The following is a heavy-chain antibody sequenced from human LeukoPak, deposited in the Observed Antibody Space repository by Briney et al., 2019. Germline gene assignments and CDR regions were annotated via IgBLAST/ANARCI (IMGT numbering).Heavy chain of an antibody. CDR3: ATGGGPFDY. CDR1: GGSISLWR. J-gene: IGHJ4*02. D-gene: IGHD3-16*01. Sequence: SETLSLTCTVSGGSISLWRWNWIRQPAGKGLEWIGRFGGVPKYNPSLKSRVTMSLDTSKNQFFLRLSSVTAADTAVYSCATGGGPFDYWGQGILVTVSS. V-gene: IGHV4-4*07. CDR2: FGGVP.